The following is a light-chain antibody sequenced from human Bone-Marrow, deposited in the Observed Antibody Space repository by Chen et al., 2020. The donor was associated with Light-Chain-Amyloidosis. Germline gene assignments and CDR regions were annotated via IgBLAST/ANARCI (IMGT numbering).Light chain of an antibody. CDR3: QSYDSSLSGYV. CDR1: SSNIGAGYD. J-gene: IGLJ1*01. Sequence: QSVLTQPPSVSGAPGQRVTISCTGGSSNIGAGYDVHWYQQLPGPAPKLLIYGNTNRPSGVPDRFSGSKSGTSASLAITGLQAEDEADYYCQSYDSSLSGYVFGTGTKVTVL. V-gene: IGLV1-40*01. CDR2: GNT.